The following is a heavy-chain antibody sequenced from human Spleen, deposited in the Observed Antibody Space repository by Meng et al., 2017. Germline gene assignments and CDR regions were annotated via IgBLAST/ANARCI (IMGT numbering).Heavy chain of an antibody. CDR2: AST. J-gene: IGHJ4*02. V-gene: IGHV4-61*08. Sequence: QVQLQEAGPGRVRPSETLSLICTVSGGSVRRSDYQWSWIRQPPGKGLEWIGFASTNYNPSLKSRLTISLDTSKNQFSLKLTSVTAADTAVYYCARDYWGSLDYWGQGILVTVSS. D-gene: IGHD7-27*01. CDR1: GGSVRRSDYQ. CDR3: ARDYWGSLDY.